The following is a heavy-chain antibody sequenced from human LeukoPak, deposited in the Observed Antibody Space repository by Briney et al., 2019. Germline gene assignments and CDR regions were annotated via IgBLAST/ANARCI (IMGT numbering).Heavy chain of an antibody. CDR2: ISYDESNK. Sequence: PGRSLRLSCAASGFTFSTYAMHWVRQAPGKGLEWVAVISYDESNKYYADSVKGRFTISRDTSKNTLYLQMNSLRAEDTAVYYCARDPLGYCSSTSCYRAEGYFDYWGQGTLVTVSS. CDR1: GFTFSTYA. CDR3: ARDPLGYCSSTSCYRAEGYFDY. J-gene: IGHJ4*02. V-gene: IGHV3-30*01. D-gene: IGHD2-2*02.